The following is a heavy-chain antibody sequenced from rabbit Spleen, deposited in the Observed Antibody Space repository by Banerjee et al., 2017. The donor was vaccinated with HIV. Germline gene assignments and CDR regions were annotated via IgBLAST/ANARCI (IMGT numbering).Heavy chain of an antibody. Sequence: LEESGGGLVKPGGTLTLTCTVSGFSFSSNWICWVRQAPGKGLEWIACIDTSNGDTDYASWANGRFTISKTSSTTVTLQMTSLTAADTATYFCARDPLNFSGGGRALWGPGTLVTVS. D-gene: IGHD1-1*01. CDR1: GFSFSSNW. CDR3: ARDPLNFSGGGRAL. J-gene: IGHJ6*01. CDR2: IDTSNGDT. V-gene: IGHV1S45*01.